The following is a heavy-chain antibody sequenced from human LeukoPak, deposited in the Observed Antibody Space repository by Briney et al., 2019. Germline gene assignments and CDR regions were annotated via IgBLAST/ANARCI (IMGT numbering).Heavy chain of an antibody. D-gene: IGHD3-22*01. CDR1: GYTFTCYY. Sequence: ASVTVSCKASGYTFTCYYMHWVRQAPGQGLEWMGWINPNSGGTNYEQKFQGRVTMTRDTSISTAYMELSRLRSDDTAVYYCARVQYYYDSSGVTGNAFDIWGQGTMVTVSS. J-gene: IGHJ3*02. V-gene: IGHV1-2*02. CDR3: ARVQYYYDSSGVTGNAFDI. CDR2: INPNSGGT.